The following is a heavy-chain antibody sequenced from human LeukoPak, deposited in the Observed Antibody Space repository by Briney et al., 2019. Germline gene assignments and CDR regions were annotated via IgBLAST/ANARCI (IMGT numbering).Heavy chain of an antibody. CDR3: ARAAKGGRGASQH. Sequence: SVKVSCKASGYTFTSYGISWVRQAPGQGLEWMGGIIPIFGTANYAQKFQGRVTITADESTSTAYMELSSLRSEDTAVYYCARAAKGGRGASQHWGQGTLVTVSS. J-gene: IGHJ1*01. V-gene: IGHV1-69*13. CDR2: IIPIFGTA. D-gene: IGHD3-10*01. CDR1: GYTFTSYG.